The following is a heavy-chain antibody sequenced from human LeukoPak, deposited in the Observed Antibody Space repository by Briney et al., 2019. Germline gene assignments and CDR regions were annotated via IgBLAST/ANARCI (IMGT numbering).Heavy chain of an antibody. CDR2: INHSGSI. D-gene: IGHD5-18*01. Sequence: SETLSLTCAVYGGSLSGYYWSWIRQPPGKGLEWIGEINHSGSINYNPSLKSRVTISVDTSKNQFSLKLSSVTAADTAVYYCARGDGSRIQLWSKTDAFDIWGQGTMVTVSS. V-gene: IGHV4-34*01. J-gene: IGHJ3*02. CDR1: GGSLSGYY. CDR3: ARGDGSRIQLWSKTDAFDI.